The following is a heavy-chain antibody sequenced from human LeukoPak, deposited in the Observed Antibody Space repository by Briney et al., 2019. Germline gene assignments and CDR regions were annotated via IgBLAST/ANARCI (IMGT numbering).Heavy chain of an antibody. CDR3: ERRGCSSTSCPVGGYYYYGMDV. D-gene: IGHD2-2*01. CDR1: GGSFSGYY. CDR2: INNSGST. J-gene: IGHJ6*04. V-gene: IGHV4-34*01. Sequence: SETLSLTCAVYGGSFSGYYWSWIRQPPGKGLEWIGEINNSGSTNYNPSLKSRVTISVDTSKNQFSLKLSSVTAADTAVYYCERRGCSSTSCPVGGYYYYGMDVWGKGTTVTVSS.